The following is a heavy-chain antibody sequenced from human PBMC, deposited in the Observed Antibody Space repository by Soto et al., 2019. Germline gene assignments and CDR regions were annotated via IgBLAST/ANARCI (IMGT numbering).Heavy chain of an antibody. Sequence: GGSLRLSCAASGFTFSSYGMHWVRQAPGKGLEWVAVTSYDGSNKYYADSVKGRFTISRDNSKNTLYLQMNSLRAEDTAVYYCAKSDRSIAGLYYYYYGMDVWGQGTTVTVSS. CDR2: TSYDGSNK. V-gene: IGHV3-30*18. CDR3: AKSDRSIAGLYYYYYGMDV. D-gene: IGHD6-6*01. CDR1: GFTFSSYG. J-gene: IGHJ6*02.